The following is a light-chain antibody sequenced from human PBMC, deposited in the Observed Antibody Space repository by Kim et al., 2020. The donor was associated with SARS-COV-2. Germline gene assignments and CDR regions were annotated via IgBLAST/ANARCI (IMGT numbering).Light chain of an antibody. CDR2: GAS. J-gene: IGKJ5*01. Sequence: EIVMTQSPATLSVSPGERATLSCSASQSIINNLAWYQQKPGQAPRLLISGASTRATGIPARFGGSGSGTEFTLTINSLQSEDFALYNSKQYNSWLITFGQGTRLEIK. CDR3: KQYNSWLIT. V-gene: IGKV3-15*01. CDR1: QSIINN.